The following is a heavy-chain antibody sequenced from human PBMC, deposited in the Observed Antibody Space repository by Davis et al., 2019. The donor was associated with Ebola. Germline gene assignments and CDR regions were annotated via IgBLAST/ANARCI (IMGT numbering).Heavy chain of an antibody. CDR3: AGNSVTTRLDYYGMDV. J-gene: IGHJ6*02. Sequence: AASVKVSCKASGYTFTRFATHWVRQAPGQRLEWMGWINAGNGNTIYSQNFQGRVTITRDTSASTVYMELSSLRSEDTAVYYCAGNSVTTRLDYYGMDVWGQGTTVTVSS. V-gene: IGHV1-3*01. CDR1: GYTFTRFA. D-gene: IGHD4-17*01. CDR2: INAGNGNT.